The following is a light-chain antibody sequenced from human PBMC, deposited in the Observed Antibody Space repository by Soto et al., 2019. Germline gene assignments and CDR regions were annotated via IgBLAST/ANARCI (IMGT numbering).Light chain of an antibody. Sequence: IQVPPSPFSLSAAVGDRVTITCRTSQGIRSALGWYQQKPGKVPKLLIYAASTLQSGVPSRFSGSGSGRDFTLTISSLQPEDFATYYCLQDYNYPRTFGQGTKVDIK. V-gene: IGKV1-6*01. J-gene: IGKJ1*01. CDR1: QGIRSA. CDR3: LQDYNYPRT. CDR2: AAS.